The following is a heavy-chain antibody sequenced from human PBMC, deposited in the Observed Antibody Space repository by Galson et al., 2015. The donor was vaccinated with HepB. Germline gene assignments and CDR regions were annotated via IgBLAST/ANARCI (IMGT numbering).Heavy chain of an antibody. CDR2: IWYDGNNK. Sequence: SLRLSCAASGFSFPTYGMHWVRQAPGKGLEWVALIWYDGNNKYYADSVKGRFTISRDNSKNTLYLQMNSLRAEDTAVYYCARDLMEWFPDYWGQGTLVTVSS. CDR1: GFSFPTYG. CDR3: ARDLMEWFPDY. D-gene: IGHD3-3*01. V-gene: IGHV3-33*01. J-gene: IGHJ4*02.